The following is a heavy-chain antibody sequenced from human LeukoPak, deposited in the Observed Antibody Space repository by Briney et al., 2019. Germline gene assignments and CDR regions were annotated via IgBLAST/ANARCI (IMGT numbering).Heavy chain of an antibody. V-gene: IGHV1-46*01. CDR2: INPSGSST. J-gene: IGHJ5*02. CDR1: GYSFTSHY. D-gene: IGHD3-16*02. Sequence: ASVKVSCKASGYSFTSHYMHWVRQAPGQGLEWMGLINPSGSSTLYAQKFQGRVTMTRDMSTATDYMELSSLRSEDTAVYYCARDNSVGDIAWWFDPWGQGTLVTVSS. CDR3: ARDNSVGDIAWWFDP.